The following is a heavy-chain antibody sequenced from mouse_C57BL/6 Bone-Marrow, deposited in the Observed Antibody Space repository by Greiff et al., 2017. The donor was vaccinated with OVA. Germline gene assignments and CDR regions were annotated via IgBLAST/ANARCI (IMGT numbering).Heavy chain of an antibody. D-gene: IGHD1-1*01. V-gene: IGHV1-55*01. CDR2: IYPGSASP. Sequence: QVQLQQPGAELVKPGASVKMSCKASGYTFTSYWITWVKQRPGQGLEWIGDIYPGSASPTYNEKFKRKATLTVDTSSSTAYMQLSSLTSEDSAVYYCASDYGRAYWGQGTLVTVSA. CDR1: GYTFTSYW. J-gene: IGHJ3*01. CDR3: ASDYGRAY.